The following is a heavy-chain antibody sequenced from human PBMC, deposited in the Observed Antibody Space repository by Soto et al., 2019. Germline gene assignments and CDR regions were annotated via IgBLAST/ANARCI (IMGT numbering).Heavy chain of an antibody. CDR1: GYIFVNYG. D-gene: IGHD3-16*01. Sequence: QVQLVQSGDEVKKPGASVKVSCKASGYIFVNYGIAWVRQAPGQGLEWMGWISPYTGNTHSATKVQGRLTMTTDTSVSTAYMDLGRLTSDDTAVYYCVMVDNYVTPTPQDVWGQGTTVTVSS. CDR2: ISPYTGNT. V-gene: IGHV1-18*01. J-gene: IGHJ6*02. CDR3: VMVDNYVTPTPQDV.